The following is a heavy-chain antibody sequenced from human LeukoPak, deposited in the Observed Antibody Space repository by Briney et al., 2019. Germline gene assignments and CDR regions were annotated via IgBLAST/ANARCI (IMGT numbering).Heavy chain of an antibody. CDR2: ISGSGGST. CDR1: GFTFSSYG. J-gene: IGHJ4*02. CDR3: APHRQYGDYLDY. D-gene: IGHD4-17*01. V-gene: IGHV3-23*01. Sequence: PGGSLRLSCAASGFTFSSYGMSWVRQALGKGLEWVSAISGSGGSTYYADSVKGRFTISRDNSKNTLYLQMNSLRAEDTAVYYCAPHRQYGDYLDYWGQGTLVTVSS.